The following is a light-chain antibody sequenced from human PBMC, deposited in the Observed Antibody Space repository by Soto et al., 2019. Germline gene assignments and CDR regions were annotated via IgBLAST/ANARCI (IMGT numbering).Light chain of an antibody. J-gene: IGKJ3*01. CDR3: LQRNNWPRT. Sequence: EIVLTQSPATLYLSPGERATLSCRASQSVSTYLAWYQQKPGQAPRLLIYYASNRATGIPGRFSGSGSGTDFTLTISSLEPEDFAVYYCLQRNNWPRTFGPGTKVDIK. CDR2: YAS. CDR1: QSVSTY. V-gene: IGKV3-11*01.